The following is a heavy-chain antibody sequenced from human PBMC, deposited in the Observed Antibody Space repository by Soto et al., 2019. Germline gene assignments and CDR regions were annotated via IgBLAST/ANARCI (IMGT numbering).Heavy chain of an antibody. D-gene: IGHD2-15*01. CDR2: ISSSSSYI. CDR1: GFTFSSYS. CDR3: ESDQPVNQYQLLRGYCSGGSCYSRVYYYYGMDV. J-gene: IGHJ6*02. V-gene: IGHV3-21*01. Sequence: GGSLRLSCAASGFTFSSYSMNWVRRAPGKGLEWVSSISSSSSYIYYADSVKGRFTISRDNAKNSLYLQMNSLRAEDTAVYYCESDQPVNQYQLLRGYCSGGSCYSRVYYYYGMDVWGQGTPVTVSS.